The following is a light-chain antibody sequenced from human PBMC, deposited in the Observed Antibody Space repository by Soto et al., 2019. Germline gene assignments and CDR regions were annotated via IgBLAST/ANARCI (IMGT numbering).Light chain of an antibody. Sequence: DIVMTQSPDSLAVSLGEGATINCKSSQSVLSSSNNKNYITWYQQKPGQPPKLLIYWASTRESGVPDRFSGSGFGTDLTLNISSLQAEDVAVYYCQQYYTQPSTFGQGTKVEIK. CDR2: WAS. CDR3: QQYYTQPST. J-gene: IGKJ1*01. V-gene: IGKV4-1*01. CDR1: QSVLSSSNNKNY.